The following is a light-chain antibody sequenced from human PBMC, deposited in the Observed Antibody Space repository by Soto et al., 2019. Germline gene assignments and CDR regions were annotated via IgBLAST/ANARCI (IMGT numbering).Light chain of an antibody. CDR2: GAS. J-gene: IGKJ3*01. CDR1: QSVSSSY. Sequence: EVVLAQSPATLSVSPGDRATLSCRASQSVSSSYLAWYQQKPGQAPRLLIHGASSRATGIPDRFSGSGSGTDFTLTISSLQPADFATYYCQQSYSTPFTFGPGTKVDIK. V-gene: IGKV3D-20*02. CDR3: QQSYSTPFT.